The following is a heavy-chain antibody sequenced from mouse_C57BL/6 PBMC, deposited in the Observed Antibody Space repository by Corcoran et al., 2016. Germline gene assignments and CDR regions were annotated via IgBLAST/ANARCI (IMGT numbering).Heavy chain of an antibody. CDR2: INPNNGGT. J-gene: IGHJ4*01. CDR3: ARFQVYSFSSMDY. V-gene: IGHV1-18*01. D-gene: IGHD6-2*01. Sequence: EVQLQQSGPELVKPGASVKIPCKASGYTFTDYNMDGVKQSHGKSLEWIGDINPNNGGTIYNQKFKGKATLTVDKSSSTAYMELRSLTSEDTAVYYCARFQVYSFSSMDYWGQGTSATVSS. CDR1: GYTFTDYN.